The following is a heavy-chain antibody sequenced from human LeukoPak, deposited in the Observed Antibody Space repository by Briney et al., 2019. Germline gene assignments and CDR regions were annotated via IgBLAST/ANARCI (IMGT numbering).Heavy chain of an antibody. J-gene: IGHJ5*02. Sequence: GGSLRLSCAASGFTFSSYGMHWVRQAPGKGLEWVAFIRYDGSNKYYADSVKGRFTISRDNSKNTLYLQMNSLRAEDTAVYYCAKDHIVVVPAATNWFGPWGQGTLVTVSS. CDR3: AKDHIVVVPAATNWFGP. CDR1: GFTFSSYG. CDR2: IRYDGSNK. D-gene: IGHD2-2*01. V-gene: IGHV3-30*02.